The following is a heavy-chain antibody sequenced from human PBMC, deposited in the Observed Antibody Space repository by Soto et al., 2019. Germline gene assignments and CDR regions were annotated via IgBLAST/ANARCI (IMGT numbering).Heavy chain of an antibody. CDR1: GFTFSSYA. CDR2: ISIRGGDE. CDR3: ARGTIVARQHLDY. Sequence: QVQLVESGGGVVQPGKSLRLSCAASGFTFSSYAMHWARQAPGKGLEWVTVISIRGGDEYYAESVRGRFTISRDDSKNTLYLQMDSLRVEDTAEYYCARGTIVARQHLDYWGQGTLGTVSS. J-gene: IGHJ4*02. D-gene: IGHD6-6*01. V-gene: IGHV3-30*03.